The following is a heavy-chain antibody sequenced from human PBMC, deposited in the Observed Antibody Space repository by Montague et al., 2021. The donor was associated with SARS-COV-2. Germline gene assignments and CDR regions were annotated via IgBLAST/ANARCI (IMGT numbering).Heavy chain of an antibody. CDR2: ISYSAST. CDR1: ARRVCRYS. V-gene: IGHV4-59*02. CDR3: ARVKRGYYYGLGVSAHFDY. D-gene: IGHD3-10*01. J-gene: IGHJ4*02. Sequence: SETLSLTCTISARRVCRYSGGWRRRPRLNCRHHYGCISYSASTNYNPSLKSRVTISVDTSKNQFSLKLSSVTAADTAVYYCARVKRGYYYGLGVSAHFDYWGQGTLGTVAS.